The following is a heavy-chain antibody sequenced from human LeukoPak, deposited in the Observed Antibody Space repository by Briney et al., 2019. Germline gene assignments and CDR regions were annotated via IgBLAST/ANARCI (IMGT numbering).Heavy chain of an antibody. CDR3: ARSRTYDFWSGYYDAHFDY. D-gene: IGHD3-3*01. V-gene: IGHV1-8*01. CDR1: GYTFTSYD. J-gene: IGHJ4*02. Sequence: ASVKVSCKASGYTFTSYDINWVRQATGQGLEWMGWMNPNSGNTGYAQKFQGRVTMTRNTSISTAYMELSRLRSDDTAVYYCARSRTYDFWSGYYDAHFDYWGQGTLVTVSS. CDR2: MNPNSGNT.